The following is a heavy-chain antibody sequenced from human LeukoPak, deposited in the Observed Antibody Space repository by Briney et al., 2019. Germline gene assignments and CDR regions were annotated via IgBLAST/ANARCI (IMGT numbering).Heavy chain of an antibody. CDR2: ISSSGSTI. D-gene: IGHD3-10*02. Sequence: GGSLRLSCAASGFTFSSYEMNWVRQVPGKGLEWVSYISSSGSTIYYADSVKGRFTISRDNAKNSLYLQMNSLRAEDTAVYYCAELGITMIGGVWGKGTTVTVSS. CDR1: GFTFSSYE. J-gene: IGHJ6*04. V-gene: IGHV3-48*03. CDR3: AELGITMIGGV.